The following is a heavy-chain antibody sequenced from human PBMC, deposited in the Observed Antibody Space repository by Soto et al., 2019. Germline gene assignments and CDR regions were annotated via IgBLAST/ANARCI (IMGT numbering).Heavy chain of an antibody. CDR1: GGTFSSYA. Sequence: QVQLVQSGAEVKKPGSSVKVSCKASGGTFSSYAISWVRQAPGQGLEWMGGVIPIFGTTNYAQKFQGRVTITADESTSTAYMELSSLRYEDTAMYYCARVVTVVKSFHYWSFDLWGRGTLVTVSS. V-gene: IGHV1-69*12. CDR3: ARVVTVVKSFHYWSFDL. CDR2: VIPIFGTT. J-gene: IGHJ2*01. D-gene: IGHD2-15*01.